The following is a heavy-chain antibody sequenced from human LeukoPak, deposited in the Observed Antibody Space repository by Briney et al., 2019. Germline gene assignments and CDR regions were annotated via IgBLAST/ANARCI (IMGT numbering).Heavy chain of an antibody. CDR2: IYYSGST. Sequence: PSETLSLTCTVSGGSVSSDSYFWTWVRQPPGKGLEWIGYIYYSGSTNYNPSLKSRVTISLDTSKSQISLKLSSVTAADTAVYYCARGQRRLQDYWGQGTLVTVSS. CDR3: ARGQRRLQDY. V-gene: IGHV4-61*01. J-gene: IGHJ4*02. CDR1: GGSVSSDSYF.